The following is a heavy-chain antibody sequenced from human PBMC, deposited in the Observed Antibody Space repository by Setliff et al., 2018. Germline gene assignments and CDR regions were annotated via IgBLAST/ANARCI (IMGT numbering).Heavy chain of an antibody. CDR2: ISAYNGNT. J-gene: IGHJ4*02. V-gene: IGHV1-18*01. CDR3: ARDPISAYYDSSGYDRHFDY. Sequence: GASVKVSCKASGYTFTSYGISWVRQAPGQGLEWMGWISAYNGNTNYAQKLQGRVTMTTDTSTSTAYMELRSLRSDDTAVYYCARDPISAYYDSSGYDRHFDYWGQGTLVTVSS. D-gene: IGHD3-22*01. CDR1: GYTFTSYG.